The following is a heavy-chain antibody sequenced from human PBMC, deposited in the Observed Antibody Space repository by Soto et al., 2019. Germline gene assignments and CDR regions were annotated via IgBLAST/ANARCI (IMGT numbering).Heavy chain of an antibody. J-gene: IGHJ4*02. D-gene: IGHD6-19*01. CDR3: AKARSGWYHDY. CDR2: ISYDGSNK. CDR1: GFTFSSYG. Sequence: QVQLVESGGGVVQPGRSLRLSCAASGFTFSSYGMHWVRQAPGKGLEWVAVISYDGSNKYYADSVKGRFTISCDNSKNTPYLQMNSLRAEDTAVYYCAKARSGWYHDYWGQGTLVTVSS. V-gene: IGHV3-30*18.